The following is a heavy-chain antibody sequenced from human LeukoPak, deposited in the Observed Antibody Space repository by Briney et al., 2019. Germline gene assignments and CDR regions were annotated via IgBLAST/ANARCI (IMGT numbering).Heavy chain of an antibody. D-gene: IGHD2-21*01. V-gene: IGHV4-61*02. J-gene: IGHJ4*02. CDR3: ARDDPGYCGGDCHDY. CDR1: GGSISSGSYY. CDR2: IYTSGST. Sequence: PSQTLSLTFTVSGGSISSGSYYWSWIRQPAGKGLEWIGRIYTSGSTNYNPSLKSRVTISVDTSKNQFSLKLSSVTAADTAVYYCARDDPGYCGGDCHDYWGQGTLVTVSS.